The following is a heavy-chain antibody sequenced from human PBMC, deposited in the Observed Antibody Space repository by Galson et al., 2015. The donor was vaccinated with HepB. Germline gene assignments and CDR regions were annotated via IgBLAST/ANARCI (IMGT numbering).Heavy chain of an antibody. CDR1: GFTFSDYR. V-gene: IGHV3-21*06. J-gene: IGHJ6*03. CDR2: ISSSSTYI. D-gene: IGHD2/OR15-2a*01. Sequence: SLRVSCAASGFTFSDYRMEWVRQAPGKGLEWVSSISSSSTYIYYADSVKGRFTISRDNAKNSLYLQMNSLRAEDTAVYYCARVSIPNISAPAFMDVWGKGTTVTVSS. CDR3: ARVSIPNISAPAFMDV.